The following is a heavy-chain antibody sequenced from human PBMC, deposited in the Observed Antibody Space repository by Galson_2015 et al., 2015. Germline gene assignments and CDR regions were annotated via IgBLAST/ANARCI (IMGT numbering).Heavy chain of an antibody. J-gene: IGHJ4*02. Sequence: SLRLSCAASGFIFRNYWMVWVRQTPEKGLEWVAKIRYDGSQTFYVDSVKGRFTISRDNAENSLYLQMNSLRADDTAVYYCARDANRGGEFDCWGQGALLTVSS. CDR1: GFIFRNYW. CDR3: ARDANRGGEFDC. D-gene: IGHD1-14*01. V-gene: IGHV3-7*03. CDR2: IRYDGSQT.